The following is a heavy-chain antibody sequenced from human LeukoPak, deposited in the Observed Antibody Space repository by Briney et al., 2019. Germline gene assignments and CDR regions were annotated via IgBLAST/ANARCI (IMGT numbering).Heavy chain of an antibody. CDR2: ISAYNGNT. J-gene: IGHJ4*02. Sequence: ASVKVSCKSSGGTFTNNYAISWVRQAPGQGLEWMGWISAYNGNTNYAQKLQGRVTMTTDTSTSTAYMELRSLRSDDTAVYYCASGSSYDSSGRGFDYWGQGTLVTVSS. D-gene: IGHD3-22*01. CDR1: GGTFTNNYA. V-gene: IGHV1-18*01. CDR3: ASGSSYDSSGRGFDY.